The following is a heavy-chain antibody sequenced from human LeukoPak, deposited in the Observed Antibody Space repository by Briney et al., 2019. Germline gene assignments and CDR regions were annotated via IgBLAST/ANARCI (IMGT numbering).Heavy chain of an antibody. J-gene: IGHJ5*02. D-gene: IGHD4-17*01. V-gene: IGHV3-23*01. CDR2: ISGSGGST. Sequence: GGSLRLSCAASEFTSELTFSSYVMSWVRQAPGKGLEWVSAISGSGGSTYYADSVKGRFTISRDNSKNTLYLQMNSLRAEDTAVYYCAKDPTTVTTPRVSWFDPWGQGTLVTVSS. CDR3: AKDPTTVTTPRVSWFDP. CDR1: EFTSELTFSSYV.